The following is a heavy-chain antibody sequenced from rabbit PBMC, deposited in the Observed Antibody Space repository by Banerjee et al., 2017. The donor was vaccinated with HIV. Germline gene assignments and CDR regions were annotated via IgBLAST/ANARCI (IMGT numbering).Heavy chain of an antibody. D-gene: IGHD8-1*01. CDR3: ARGDGGSSYGFNL. Sequence: QSLEESGGDLVKPGASLTLTCTASGFSFSSSYYMCWVRQAPGKGLEWIGCIYTGSSDSTYYASWAKGRFTISKTSSTTVTLQMTSLTAADTATYFCARGDGGSSYGFNLWGQGTLVTVS. CDR2: IYTGSSDST. J-gene: IGHJ4*01. CDR1: GFSFSSSYY. V-gene: IGHV1S40*01.